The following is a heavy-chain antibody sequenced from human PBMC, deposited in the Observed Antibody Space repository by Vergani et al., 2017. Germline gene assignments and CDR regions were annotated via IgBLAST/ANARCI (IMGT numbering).Heavy chain of an antibody. Sequence: QVQLQESGPGLVKPSQTLSLTCTVSGGSISSGDYYWSWIRQPPGKGLEWIGYSYYSGSTYYNPSLKSRVTISVDTSKNQFSLKLSSVTAADTAVYYCARVISGYQLLNDYWGQGTLVTVSS. D-gene: IGHD2-2*01. CDR2: SYYSGST. CDR3: ARVISGYQLLNDY. J-gene: IGHJ4*02. CDR1: GGSISSGDYY. V-gene: IGHV4-30-4*08.